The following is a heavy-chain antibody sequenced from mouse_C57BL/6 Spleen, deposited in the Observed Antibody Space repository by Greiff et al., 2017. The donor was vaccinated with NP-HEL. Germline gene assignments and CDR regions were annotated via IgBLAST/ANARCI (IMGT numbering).Heavy chain of an antibody. CDR3: VRPGYDYDWFAY. CDR1: GFSFNTYA. J-gene: IGHJ3*01. Sequence: EVKVVESGGGLVQPKGSLKLSCAASGFSFNTYAMNWVRQAPGKGLEWVARIRSKSNNYATYYADSVKDRFTISRDDSESMLYLQMNNLKTEDTAMYYCVRPGYDYDWFAYWGQGTLVTVSA. CDR2: IRSKSNNYAT. D-gene: IGHD2-4*01. V-gene: IGHV10-1*01.